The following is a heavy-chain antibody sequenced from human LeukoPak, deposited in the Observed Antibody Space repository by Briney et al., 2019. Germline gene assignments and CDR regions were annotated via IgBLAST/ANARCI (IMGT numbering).Heavy chain of an antibody. Sequence: ASVKVSCKASGGTFSSYAISWVRQAPGQGLEWMGRIIPIFGTANYAQKFQGRVTITTDESTSTAYMELSSLRSEDTAVYYCARAADYGDYHGAFDIWGQGTMVTVSS. CDR3: ARAADYGDYHGAFDI. CDR1: GGTFSSYA. D-gene: IGHD4-17*01. J-gene: IGHJ3*02. CDR2: IIPIFGTA. V-gene: IGHV1-69*05.